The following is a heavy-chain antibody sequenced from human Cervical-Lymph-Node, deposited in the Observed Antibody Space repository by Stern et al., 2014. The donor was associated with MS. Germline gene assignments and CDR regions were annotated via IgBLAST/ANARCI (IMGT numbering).Heavy chain of an antibody. CDR2: ISYEGNKK. CDR1: GFTFSNYC. J-gene: IGHJ4*02. D-gene: IGHD1-7*01. CDR3: ARGNWIYEGMGY. Sequence: QVQLVESGGGVVQPGRSLRLSCAASGFTFSNYCMHWVRQAPGKGLEWLAVISYEGNKKYYTDSVKGQMTISRDNSKNTLFLQMSSLTAEDTALYYCARGNWIYEGMGYWGQGTLVTVSS. V-gene: IGHV3-33*08.